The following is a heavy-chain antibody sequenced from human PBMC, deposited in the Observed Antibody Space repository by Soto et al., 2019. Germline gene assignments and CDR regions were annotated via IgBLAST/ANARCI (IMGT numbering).Heavy chain of an antibody. CDR2: IWYDGSNK. Sequence: GGSLRLSCAASGFTFSSYGMHWVRQAPGKGLEWVAVIWYDGSNKYYADSVKGRFTISRDNSKNTLYLQMNSLRAEDTAVYYCARDVDTATYYYYYGMDVWGQGTTVTVSS. CDR3: ARDVDTATYYYYYGMDV. J-gene: IGHJ6*02. D-gene: IGHD5-18*01. CDR1: GFTFSSYG. V-gene: IGHV3-33*01.